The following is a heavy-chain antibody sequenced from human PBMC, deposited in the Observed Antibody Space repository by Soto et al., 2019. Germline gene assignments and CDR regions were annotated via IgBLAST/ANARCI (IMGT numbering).Heavy chain of an antibody. D-gene: IGHD2-8*01. V-gene: IGHV4-59*01. CDR1: GGSIGGDS. CDR2: IYHSGST. J-gene: IGHJ6*02. Sequence: PSETLSLTCTVSGGSIGGDSWSWIRQSPGKGLDFIGYIYHSGSTNYNPSPKSRVTISMDTSKNQFSLRLSSVTAADTAVYYCARAGIVQVSYAMDVWGQGTTVTVSS. CDR3: ARAGIVQVSYAMDV.